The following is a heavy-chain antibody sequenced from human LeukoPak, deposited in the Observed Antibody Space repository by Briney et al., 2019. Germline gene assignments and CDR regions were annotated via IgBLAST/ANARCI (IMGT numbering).Heavy chain of an antibody. Sequence: SETLSLTCTVPGGSISSHYWSWIRQPPGRGLEWIGYIYYSGSSKYNPSLKSRVAISVDTSKNQFSLKLSSVTAADTAVYYCARLYDSSGYTNWLDPWGQGTLVTVSS. D-gene: IGHD3-22*01. CDR1: GGSISSHY. CDR2: IYYSGSS. J-gene: IGHJ5*02. CDR3: ARLYDSSGYTNWLDP. V-gene: IGHV4-59*11.